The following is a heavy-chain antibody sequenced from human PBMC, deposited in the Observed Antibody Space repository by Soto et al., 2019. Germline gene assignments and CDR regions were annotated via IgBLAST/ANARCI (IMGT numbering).Heavy chain of an antibody. D-gene: IGHD1-20*01. CDR3: ATCKGVTGMAPLDY. CDR1: GYSFTKYW. Sequence: GESLKISCKGSGYSFTKYWIAGVGQMPGKGLEWMGIIYPGDSDTRYSPSFQGQVTISADKSISTAYLQCSSLKASDTAMYYCATCKGVTGMAPLDYWGQGTLVTVSS. CDR2: IYPGDSDT. V-gene: IGHV5-51*01. J-gene: IGHJ4*02.